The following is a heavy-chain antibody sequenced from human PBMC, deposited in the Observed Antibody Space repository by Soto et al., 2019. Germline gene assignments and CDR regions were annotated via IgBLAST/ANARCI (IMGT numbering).Heavy chain of an antibody. Sequence: PRWSLRLSCAASGFTFSSYEMNWVRQAPGKGLEWVSYISSSGSTIYYADSVKGRFTISRDNAKNSLYLQMNSLRAEDTAVYYCARDAPHYAYWGQGTLVTVSS. D-gene: IGHD4-17*01. J-gene: IGHJ4*02. CDR3: ARDAPHYAY. CDR1: GFTFSSYE. V-gene: IGHV3-48*03. CDR2: ISSSGSTI.